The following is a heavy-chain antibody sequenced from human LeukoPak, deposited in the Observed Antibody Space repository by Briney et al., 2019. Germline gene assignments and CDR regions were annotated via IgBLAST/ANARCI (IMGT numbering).Heavy chain of an antibody. Sequence: GASVKVSCKASGYTFTSYGISWVRQAPGQGLEWMGWISAYNGNTNYAQKLQGRVTMTTDTSTSTAYMELRSLRSDDTAVYYCARGGRYYDSSGYFSAEYFQHWGRAPWSPSPQ. D-gene: IGHD3-22*01. V-gene: IGHV1-18*01. CDR2: ISAYNGNT. J-gene: IGHJ1*01. CDR1: GYTFTSYG. CDR3: ARGGRYYDSSGYFSAEYFQH.